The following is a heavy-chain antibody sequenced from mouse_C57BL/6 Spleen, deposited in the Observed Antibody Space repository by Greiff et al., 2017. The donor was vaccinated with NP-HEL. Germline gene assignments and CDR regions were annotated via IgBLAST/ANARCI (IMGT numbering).Heavy chain of an antibody. D-gene: IGHD1-1*01. V-gene: IGHV1-4*01. CDR1: GYTFTSYT. J-gene: IGHJ1*03. Sequence: QVQLQQSGAELARPGASVKMSCKASGYTFTSYTMHWVKPRPGQGLEWIGYLNPSSGYTKYKQKFKDKATLTADKTSSTAYMQLSSLTSEDSAVYYCARSDGSTFYWYFDVWGTGTTVTVSS. CDR3: ARSDGSTFYWYFDV. CDR2: LNPSSGYT.